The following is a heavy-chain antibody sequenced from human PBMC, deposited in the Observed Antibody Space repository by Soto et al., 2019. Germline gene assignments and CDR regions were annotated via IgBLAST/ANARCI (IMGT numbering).Heavy chain of an antibody. D-gene: IGHD5-12*01. Sequence: GGSLRLSCAASGFTFSSYWMHWVRQAPGKGLVWVSRINSDGSSTSYADSVKGRFTISRDHAKNTLYLQMNSLRAEDTAVYYCARAERGYSGYVKWHYYYGMDVWGQGTTVTVSS. J-gene: IGHJ6*02. CDR3: ARAERGYSGYVKWHYYYGMDV. CDR2: INSDGSST. V-gene: IGHV3-74*01. CDR1: GFTFSSYW.